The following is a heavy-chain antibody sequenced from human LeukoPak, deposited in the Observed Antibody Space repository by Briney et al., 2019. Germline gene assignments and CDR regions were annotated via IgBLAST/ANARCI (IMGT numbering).Heavy chain of an antibody. J-gene: IGHJ4*02. CDR2: ISSSSSYI. Sequence: GESLRLSCAASGFTFDSYVMNWVRQAPGKGLEWVSSISSSSSYIYYADSVKGRFTISRDNAKNSLYLQMNSLRAEDTAVYYCARVEVAMGYFDYWGQGTLVTVSS. D-gene: IGHD5-12*01. CDR3: ARVEVAMGYFDY. CDR1: GFTFDSYV. V-gene: IGHV3-21*01.